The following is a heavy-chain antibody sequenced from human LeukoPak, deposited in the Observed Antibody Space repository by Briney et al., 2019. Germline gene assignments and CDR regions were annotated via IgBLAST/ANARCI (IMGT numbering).Heavy chain of an antibody. D-gene: IGHD2-2*01. CDR2: IIPIFGTA. CDR1: GGTFSSYA. Sequence: ASVKVSCKASGGTFSSYAISWVRQAPGQGLGWMGGIIPIFGTANYAQKSQGRVTITADESTSTAYMELSSLRSEDTAVYYCARALREDIVVVPAAPPYYYGMDVWGKGTTVTVSS. J-gene: IGHJ6*04. V-gene: IGHV1-69*13. CDR3: ARALREDIVVVPAAPPYYYGMDV.